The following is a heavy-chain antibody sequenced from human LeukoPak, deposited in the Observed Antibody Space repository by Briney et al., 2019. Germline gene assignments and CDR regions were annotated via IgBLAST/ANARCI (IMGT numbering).Heavy chain of an antibody. V-gene: IGHV3-7*03. CDR2: IKQDGSEK. CDR1: GFTFSSYW. J-gene: IGHJ4*02. CDR3: ARDRGYCSSTSCYYFDY. D-gene: IGHD2-2*01. Sequence: PGGSLILSCAASGFTFSSYWMSWVRQAPGKGLEWVADIKQDGSEKYYVDSVKGRFTISRDNAKNSLYLQMNSLRAEDTAVYYCARDRGYCSSTSCYYFDYWGQGTLVTVSS.